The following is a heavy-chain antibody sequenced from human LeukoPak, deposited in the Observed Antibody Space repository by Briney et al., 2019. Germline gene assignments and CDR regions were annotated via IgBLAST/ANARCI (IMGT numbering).Heavy chain of an antibody. Sequence: PSQTLSLTCAISGDSFSSDSAAWNWIRQSPSRGLEWLGRTYYRSKWYNDYTVSVKSRITINPDTSKNQFSLHLNSVTPDDTAVYYCAREDASGWLNWGQGALVTVSS. J-gene: IGHJ4*02. D-gene: IGHD6-19*01. CDR2: TYYRSKWYN. CDR1: GDSFSSDSAA. CDR3: AREDASGWLN. V-gene: IGHV6-1*01.